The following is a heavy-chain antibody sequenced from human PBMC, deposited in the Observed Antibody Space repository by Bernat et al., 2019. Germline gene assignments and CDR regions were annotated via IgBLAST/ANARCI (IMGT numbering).Heavy chain of an antibody. CDR2: ISSDGSST. J-gene: IGHJ4*02. CDR3: ARERDSSGYPDY. Sequence: EVQLVESGGGLVQPGGSLRLSCAVSGFTFSSYWMHWVRQAPGKGLVWVSRISSDGSSTSYADSVKGRFTISRDNAKNTLYLQMNSLRAEDTAVYYCARERDSSGYPDYWGQGTLVTVSS. V-gene: IGHV3-74*01. CDR1: GFTFSSYW. D-gene: IGHD3-22*01.